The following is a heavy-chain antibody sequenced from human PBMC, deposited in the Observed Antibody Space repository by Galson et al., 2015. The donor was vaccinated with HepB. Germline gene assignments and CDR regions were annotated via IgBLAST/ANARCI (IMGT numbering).Heavy chain of an antibody. CDR3: ARARKYCTRPTSCSYYFDN. CDR2: VHQDGGET. CDR1: GFIFSSYW. V-gene: IGHV3-7*01. J-gene: IGHJ4*02. Sequence: SLRLSCAASGFIFSSYWMSWVRQAPGKGLEWVANVHQDGGETDSVDPVKGRFSISRDNAKNSLYLQMNSLRAEDTAVYYCARARKYCTRPTSCSYYFDNWGQGTLVTVSS. D-gene: IGHD2/OR15-2a*01.